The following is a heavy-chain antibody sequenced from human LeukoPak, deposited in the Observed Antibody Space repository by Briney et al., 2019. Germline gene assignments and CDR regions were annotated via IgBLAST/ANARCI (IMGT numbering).Heavy chain of an antibody. J-gene: IGHJ4*02. Sequence: GGSLRLSCAASGFTFSSYWMHWVRQAPGKGLVWVSRVNPQGSGTSYTDSVKGRFTISRDNSKNTLFLQMNSLRPDDTAVYYCAKRGHYSINWYHYFDYWGQGTLVTVSS. V-gene: IGHV3-74*01. CDR1: GFTFSSYW. CDR3: AKRGHYSINWYHYFDY. CDR2: VNPQGSGT. D-gene: IGHD6-13*01.